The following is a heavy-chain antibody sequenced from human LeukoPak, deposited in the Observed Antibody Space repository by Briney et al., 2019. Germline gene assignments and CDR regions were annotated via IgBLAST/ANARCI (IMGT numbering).Heavy chain of an antibody. CDR1: GFTFSNYA. Sequence: PGGSLRLSCAASGFTFSNYAMNWVRQAPGKGLEWVSVVTGGGDITDYADSVKGRFTISRDNSHNTLYLQMNSLRVEDTAVYYCAKSTKYYYDSSLDYWGQGTLVTVSS. CDR2: VTGGGDIT. D-gene: IGHD3-22*01. J-gene: IGHJ4*02. CDR3: AKSTKYYYDSSLDY. V-gene: IGHV3-23*01.